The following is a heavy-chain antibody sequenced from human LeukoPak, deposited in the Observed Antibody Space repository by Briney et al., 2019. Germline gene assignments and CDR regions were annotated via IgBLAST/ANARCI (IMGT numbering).Heavy chain of an antibody. J-gene: IGHJ4*02. CDR1: GYTFTGYY. V-gene: IGHV1-2*04. Sequence: ASVKVSCKASGYTFTGYYMHWVRQAPGQGLEWMGWINPNSGGTNYAQKLQGWVTMTRDTSISTAYMELSRLRSDDTAVYYCARGMSRGAVAGTYWGQGTLVTVSS. CDR3: ARGMSRGAVAGTY. CDR2: INPNSGGT. D-gene: IGHD6-19*01.